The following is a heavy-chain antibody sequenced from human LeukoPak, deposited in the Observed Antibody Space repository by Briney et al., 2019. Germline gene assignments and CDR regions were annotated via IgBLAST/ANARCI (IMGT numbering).Heavy chain of an antibody. CDR2: IQSNGRNK. J-gene: IGHJ4*02. CDR3: ARESEGGTGTSCPDY. D-gene: IGHD2-2*01. Sequence: GGSLRLSGAASGFIFSSDDMHWVRQAPGKGLEWVAGIQSNGRNKYYVDSVKGRFAISRDNSKSTLYLQVNSLRVEDAALYYCARESEGGTGTSCPDYWGQGTLVTVSS. CDR1: GFIFSSDD. V-gene: IGHV3-33*05.